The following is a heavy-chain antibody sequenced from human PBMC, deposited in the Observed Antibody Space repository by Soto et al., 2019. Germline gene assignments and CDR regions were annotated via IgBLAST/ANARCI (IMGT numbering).Heavy chain of an antibody. CDR3: ANALSGQLAHFDY. Sequence: PSETLSLTCTVSGGSISSSSYYWGWIRQPPGKGLEWIGSIYYSGSTYYNPSLKSRVTISVDTSKNQFSLKLSSVTAADTAVYYCANALSGQLAHFDYWGQGTLVTVSS. CDR2: IYYSGST. D-gene: IGHD6-6*01. V-gene: IGHV4-39*01. CDR1: GGSISSSSYY. J-gene: IGHJ4*02.